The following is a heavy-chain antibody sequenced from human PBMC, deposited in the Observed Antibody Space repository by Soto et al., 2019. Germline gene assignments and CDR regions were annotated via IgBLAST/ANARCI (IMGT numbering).Heavy chain of an antibody. CDR2: ISSSGSTI. CDR1: GFTFSSYE. J-gene: IGHJ4*02. V-gene: IGHV3-48*03. Sequence: GGSLRLSCAASGFTFSSYEMNWVRQAPGKGLEWVSYISSSGSTIYYADSVKGRFTISRDNAKNSLYLQMNSLRAEDTAVYYCARGRYYYDSSGYFDYWGQGTLVTVSS. CDR3: ARGRYYYDSSGYFDY. D-gene: IGHD3-22*01.